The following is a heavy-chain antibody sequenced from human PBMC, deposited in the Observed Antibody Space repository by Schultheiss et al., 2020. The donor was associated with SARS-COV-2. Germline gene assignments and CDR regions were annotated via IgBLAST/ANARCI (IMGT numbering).Heavy chain of an antibody. CDR2: ISSNGGST. V-gene: IGHV3-64D*06. CDR3: VKGIVATIGNWFDP. Sequence: GESLKISCSASGFTFSSYAMHWVRQAPEKGLEYVSAISSNGGSTYYADSVKGRFTISRDNSKNTLYLQMSSLRAEDTAVYYCVKGIVATIGNWFDPWGQGTLVTVSS. D-gene: IGHD5-12*01. CDR1: GFTFSSYA. J-gene: IGHJ5*02.